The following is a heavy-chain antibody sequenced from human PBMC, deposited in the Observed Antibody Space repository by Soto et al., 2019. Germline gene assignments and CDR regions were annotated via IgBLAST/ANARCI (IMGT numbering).Heavy chain of an antibody. Sequence: GGSLRLSCAASGFTFSSYGMHWVRQAPGKGLEWVAVISYDGSNKYYADSVKGRFTISRDNSKNTLYLQMNSLRAEDTAVYYCAKDQTGQSYYYYYGMDVWGQGTTATVSS. J-gene: IGHJ6*02. CDR2: ISYDGSNK. V-gene: IGHV3-30*18. CDR1: GFTFSSYG. D-gene: IGHD3-10*01. CDR3: AKDQTGQSYYYYYGMDV.